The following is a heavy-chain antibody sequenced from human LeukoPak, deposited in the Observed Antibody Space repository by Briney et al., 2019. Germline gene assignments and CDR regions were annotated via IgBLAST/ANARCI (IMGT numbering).Heavy chain of an antibody. J-gene: IGHJ6*02. V-gene: IGHV4-61*01. CDR2: IYYSGST. CDR1: GGSVSSGSYY. D-gene: IGHD3-9*01. CDR3: ARGDRYYDILTGYYSGADYYYYGMDV. Sequence: SETLSLTCTVSGGSVSSGSYYWSWLRPPPGKGLEWIGYIYYSGSTNYNPSLKSRVTISVDTSKNQFSLKLSSVTAADTAVYYCARGDRYYDILTGYYSGADYYYYGMDVWGQGTTVTVSS.